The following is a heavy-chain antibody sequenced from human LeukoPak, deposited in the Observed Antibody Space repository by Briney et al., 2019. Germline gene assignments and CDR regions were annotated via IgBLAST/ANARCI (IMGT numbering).Heavy chain of an antibody. D-gene: IGHD2-2*01. CDR3: ARNYCSSTSCFPFDY. J-gene: IGHJ4*02. Sequence: SETLSLTCAVYGGSFSGYYWSWIRQPPGKGLEWIGEINHSGSTNYNPSLKSRVTISVGTSKNQFSLKLSSVTAADTAVYYCARNYCSSTSCFPFDYWGQGTLVTVSS. V-gene: IGHV4-34*01. CDR1: GGSFSGYY. CDR2: INHSGST.